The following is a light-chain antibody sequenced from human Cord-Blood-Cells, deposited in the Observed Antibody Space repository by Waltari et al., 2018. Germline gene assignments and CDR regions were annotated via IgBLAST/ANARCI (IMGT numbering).Light chain of an antibody. J-gene: IGKJ1*01. CDR1: QSVSSSY. CDR3: QQYGSSRT. V-gene: IGKV3-20*01. Sequence: EIVLTQSPGTLSLSPGERDTLSCRASQSVSSSYLVWYQQKPGQATRLLIYGASSRATGIPDRCSGSGSGRDFTLTISRLEPEDFAVYYCQQYGSSRTFGQGTKVEIK. CDR2: GAS.